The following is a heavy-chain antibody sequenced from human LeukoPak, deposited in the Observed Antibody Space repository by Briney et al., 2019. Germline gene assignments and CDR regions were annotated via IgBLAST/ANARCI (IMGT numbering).Heavy chain of an antibody. J-gene: IGHJ4*02. CDR3: ARDAQRGFGYSNSLEY. CDR2: ISGSGGST. V-gene: IGHV3-23*01. CDR1: GFTFSSYA. D-gene: IGHD4-11*01. Sequence: PGGSLRLSCAASGFTFSSYAMSWVRQAPGKGLEWVSAISGSGGSTYYADSVKGRFTISRDNSKNTLYLQMNSLRAEDTGVYYCARDAQRGFGYSNSLEYWGQGTPVTVST.